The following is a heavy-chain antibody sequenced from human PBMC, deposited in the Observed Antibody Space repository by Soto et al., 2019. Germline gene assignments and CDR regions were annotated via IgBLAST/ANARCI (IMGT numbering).Heavy chain of an antibody. CDR3: AMPSCDSTSCYTDWFDP. J-gene: IGHJ5*02. CDR1: GYSFSTYD. Sequence: QVQLVQSGAEVKRPGASVKVSCKASGYSFSTYDINWVRQAAGQGLEWLGWVNPKSGNTDYAQRFRGRVTLTSNTSISKAYLELSALPPEDTAVYYCAMPSCDSTSCYTDWFDPWCQGTLVTVSS. CDR2: VNPKSGNT. D-gene: IGHD2-2*02. V-gene: IGHV1-8*01.